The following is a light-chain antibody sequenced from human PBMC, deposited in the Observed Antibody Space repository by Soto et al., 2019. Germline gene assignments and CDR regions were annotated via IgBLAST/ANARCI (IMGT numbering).Light chain of an antibody. J-gene: IGKJ4*01. CDR1: QDIERW. Sequence: DIQMTQSPSSLSASVGDRVSITCRASQDIERWLAWYQQKPGEAPKVLIYAASSLQSGVPSRFSGSGSGTEFSLTINSLQPEDFATYYCKQSKSFPLTFGGGTKVDIK. CDR2: AAS. CDR3: KQSKSFPLT. V-gene: IGKV1-12*01.